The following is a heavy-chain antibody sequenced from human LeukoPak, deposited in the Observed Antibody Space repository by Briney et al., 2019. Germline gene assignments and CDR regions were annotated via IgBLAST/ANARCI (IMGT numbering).Heavy chain of an antibody. V-gene: IGHV4-4*02. J-gene: IGHJ6*02. CDR2: IYHSGST. CDR3: ARGRSGWFGELFGYYYYGMDV. Sequence: SATLSLTCAVSGGSISSSNWWSWVRQPPGKGLEWIEEIYHSGSTYYNPSLKSRVTISVDKSKNQLSLKLSSVTAADTAVYYCARGRSGWFGELFGYYYYGMDVWGQGTTVTVSS. D-gene: IGHD3-10*01. CDR1: GGSISSSNW.